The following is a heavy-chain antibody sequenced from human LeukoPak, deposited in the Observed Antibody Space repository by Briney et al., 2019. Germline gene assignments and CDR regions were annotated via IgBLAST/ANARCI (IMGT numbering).Heavy chain of an antibody. D-gene: IGHD3-22*01. V-gene: IGHV4-31*02. CDR1: Y. Sequence: YWIGWVRQMPGKGLEWIGYIYYSGSTYYNPSLKSRVTISVDTSKNQFSLKLSSVTAADTAVYYCAREKYYDSSGRTFDYWGQGTLVTVSS. J-gene: IGHJ4*02. CDR3: AREKYYDSSGRTFDY. CDR2: IYYSGST.